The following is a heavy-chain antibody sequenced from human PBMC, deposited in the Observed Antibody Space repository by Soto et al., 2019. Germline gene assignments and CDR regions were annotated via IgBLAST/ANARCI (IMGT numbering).Heavy chain of an antibody. Sequence: EVQLLESGGGLVQPGGSLRLSCAASGFTFSSHGMSWVRQAPGKGLEWVSSISGSGGSTYYADSVKGRFTISRDNSKNTLYLQMNSLKPEDTALYYCAKDNGGYYDSSGNFEYWGQGTLVTVSS. CDR1: GFTFSSHG. CDR3: AKDNGGYYDSSGNFEY. D-gene: IGHD3-22*01. CDR2: ISGSGGST. J-gene: IGHJ4*02. V-gene: IGHV3-23*01.